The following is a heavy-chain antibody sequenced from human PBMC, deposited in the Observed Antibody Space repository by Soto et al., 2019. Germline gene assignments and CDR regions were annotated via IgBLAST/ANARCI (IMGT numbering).Heavy chain of an antibody. Sequence: PGGSLRLSCAASGFTFSSYAMSWVRQAPGKGLEWVSAISGSGVSTYYADSVKGRFTISRDNSKNTLYLQMNSLRAEDTAVYYCAKSPGMYYYDSSGYYHYDYWGQGTLVTASS. V-gene: IGHV3-23*01. CDR2: ISGSGVST. J-gene: IGHJ4*02. D-gene: IGHD3-22*01. CDR3: AKSPGMYYYDSSGYYHYDY. CDR1: GFTFSSYA.